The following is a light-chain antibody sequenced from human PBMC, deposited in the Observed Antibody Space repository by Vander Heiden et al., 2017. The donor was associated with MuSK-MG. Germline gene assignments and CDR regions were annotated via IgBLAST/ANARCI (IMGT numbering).Light chain of an antibody. CDR3: SSYTSSSTRV. J-gene: IGLJ2*01. V-gene: IGLV2-14*03. CDR2: DVS. CDR1: SDVGGYNY. Sequence: SDVGGYNYVSWYQQHPGKAPKLMIYDVSNRPSGVSNRFSGSKSGNTASLTISGLQAEDEADYYCSSYTSSSTRVFGGGTKLTVL.